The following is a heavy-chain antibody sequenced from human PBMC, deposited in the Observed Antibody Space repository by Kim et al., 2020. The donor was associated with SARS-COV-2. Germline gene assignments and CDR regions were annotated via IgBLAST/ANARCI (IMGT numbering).Heavy chain of an antibody. CDR3: AKDLSGLGAFGGMGV. V-gene: IGHV3-33*06. Sequence: GGSLRLSCAASGFTFSSYGMHWVRQAPGKGLEWVAVIWFEGTNEYYADSVKGRFTISRHNSKRALYLQMNSLRVEDTAVYYCAKDLSGLGAFGGMGVWGQGTTVAVSS. CDR2: IWFEGTNE. D-gene: IGHD3-10*01. J-gene: IGHJ6*02. CDR1: GFTFSSYG.